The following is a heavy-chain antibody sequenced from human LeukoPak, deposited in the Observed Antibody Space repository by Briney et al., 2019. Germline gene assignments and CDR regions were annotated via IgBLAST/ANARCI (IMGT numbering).Heavy chain of an antibody. D-gene: IGHD3-3*01. J-gene: IGHJ3*02. CDR3: ARDIHGDYDLWSDSYKWEANDI. CDR1: GGSLSSNG. Sequence: GASVKVSCKASGGSLSSNGISWVRQAPGQGLEWMGGIIPIFNTIGYAQKFQGRVTITTDESTTTVYMELTSLRSEDTAVYYCARDIHGDYDLWSDSYKWEANDIWGQGTMVTVSS. CDR2: IIPIFNTI. V-gene: IGHV1-69*05.